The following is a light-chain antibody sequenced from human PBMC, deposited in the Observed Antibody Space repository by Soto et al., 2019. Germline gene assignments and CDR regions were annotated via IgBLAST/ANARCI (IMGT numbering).Light chain of an antibody. CDR2: DAS. J-gene: IGKJ5*01. V-gene: IGKV3-11*01. Sequence: ELVLTLSPATLSLSPGERATLSCRASQSVSSYLAWYQQKPGQAPRLLIYDASNRATGIPARFSGSGSGTDFTLTFSSLEPEDFAVYSSQQRSNPITFGQGSRLEI. CDR3: QQRSNPIT. CDR1: QSVSSY.